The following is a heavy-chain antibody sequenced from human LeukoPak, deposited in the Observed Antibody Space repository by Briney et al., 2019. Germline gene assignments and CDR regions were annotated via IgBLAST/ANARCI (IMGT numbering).Heavy chain of an antibody. D-gene: IGHD2-15*01. CDR1: GGTFNSYA. J-gene: IGHJ4*02. CDR2: IIPIFGTA. CDR3: ARDAPHDSAIDY. V-gene: IGHV1-69*13. Sequence: SVKVSCKASGGTFNSYAISWVRQAPGQGLEWMGGIIPIFGTANYAQKFQGRVTITADESTSTAYMELSSLRSEDTAVYYCARDAPHDSAIDYWGQGTLVTVSS.